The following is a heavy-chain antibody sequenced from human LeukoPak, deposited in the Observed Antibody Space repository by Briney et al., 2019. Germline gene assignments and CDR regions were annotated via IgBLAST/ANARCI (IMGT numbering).Heavy chain of an antibody. D-gene: IGHD1-26*01. CDR1: GFTFCSYE. J-gene: IGHJ4*02. CDR3: ARDISSPSGSYPDY. V-gene: IGHV3-48*03. CDR2: ISSSGSTI. Sequence: PGGSLRLSCAASGFTFCSYEMNWVRQAPGKGLEWVSYISSSGSTIYYADSVKGRFTISRDNAKNSLYLQMNSLSAEDTAVYYCARDISSPSGSYPDYWGQGTLVTVSS.